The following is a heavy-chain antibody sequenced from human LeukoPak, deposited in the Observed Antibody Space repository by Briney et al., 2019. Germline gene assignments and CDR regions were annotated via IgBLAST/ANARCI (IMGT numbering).Heavy chain of an antibody. CDR2: IIPIFGTA. J-gene: IGHJ3*02. V-gene: IGHV1-69*05. CDR1: GYTFTSYG. D-gene: IGHD3/OR15-3a*01. Sequence: AASVKVSCKASGYTFTSYGISWVRQAPGQGLEWMGGIIPIFGTANYAQKFQGRVTITTDESTSTAYMELSSLRSEDTAVYYCARGSTPAGLVAFDIWGQGTMVTVS. CDR3: ARGSTPAGLVAFDI.